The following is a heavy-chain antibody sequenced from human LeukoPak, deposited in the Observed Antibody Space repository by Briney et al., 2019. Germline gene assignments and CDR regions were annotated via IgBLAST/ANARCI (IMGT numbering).Heavy chain of an antibody. CDR2: ISYDGGNK. Sequence: GRSLRLSCAASGFTFSSYGVHWVRQAPGKGLEWVAVISYDGGNKHYAGSVKGRFTISRDNFKNTLYLQMSSLRAEDTAEYFCAWSNTVISNYYYGMDVWGQGTTVTVSS. CDR3: AWSNTVISNYYYGMDV. CDR1: GFTFSSYG. V-gene: IGHV3-30*03. D-gene: IGHD2/OR15-2a*01. J-gene: IGHJ6*02.